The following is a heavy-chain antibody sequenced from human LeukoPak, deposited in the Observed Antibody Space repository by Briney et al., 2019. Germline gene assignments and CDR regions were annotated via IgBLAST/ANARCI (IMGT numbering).Heavy chain of an antibody. CDR1: GSTFSSYE. V-gene: IGHV3-48*03. D-gene: IGHD6-19*01. CDR3: AGHEQWVGQRDDY. CDR2: ISSSGSII. Sequence: PGGSLRLSCTSSGSTFSSYEMNWVRQAPGKGLEWVSYISSSGSIIYYADSVRGRFTISRDNANNSLYLQMNSLRADDTAVYYCAGHEQWVGQRDDYWGQGTLVTVSS. J-gene: IGHJ4*02.